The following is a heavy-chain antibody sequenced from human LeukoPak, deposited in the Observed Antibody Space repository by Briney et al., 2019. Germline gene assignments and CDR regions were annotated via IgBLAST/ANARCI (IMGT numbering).Heavy chain of an antibody. CDR1: GGSISSGSYY. J-gene: IGHJ3*02. Sequence: SETLSLTXTVSGGSISSGSYYWSWIRQPAGKGLEWIGRIYTNGSTNYNPSLKSRVTISVDTSKNQFSLKLSSVTAADTAVYYCARDYYDSSGYSKTDAFDIWGQGTMVTVSS. CDR2: IYTNGST. V-gene: IGHV4-61*02. CDR3: ARDYYDSSGYSKTDAFDI. D-gene: IGHD3-22*01.